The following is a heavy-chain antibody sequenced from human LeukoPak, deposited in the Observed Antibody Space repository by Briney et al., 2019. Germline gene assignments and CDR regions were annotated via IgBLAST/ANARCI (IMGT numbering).Heavy chain of an antibody. CDR1: GYTFTSYG. Sequence: ASVKVSCKASGYTFTSYGISWVRQAPGQGLEWMGWISAYNGNTNYAQKLQGRVTMTTDTSTSTAYMELRSLRSDDTAVYYCARDVVVVAASYYYYGMDVWAKGPRSPSP. CDR2: ISAYNGNT. J-gene: IGHJ6*02. CDR3: ARDVVVVAASYYYYGMDV. V-gene: IGHV1-18*01. D-gene: IGHD2-15*01.